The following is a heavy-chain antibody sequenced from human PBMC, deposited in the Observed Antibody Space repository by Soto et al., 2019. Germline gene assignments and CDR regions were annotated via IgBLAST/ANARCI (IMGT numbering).Heavy chain of an antibody. CDR3: VRAGWFAYYYYGMDV. D-gene: IGHD6-19*01. Sequence: AVKVSCKASGGTFSSYAISWVRQSPGQGLEWMGGIIPIFGTANYAQKFQGRATITADESTSTAYMELSSLRSEDTAVYYCVRAGWFAYYYYGMDVWGQGTTVTVSS. CDR1: GGTFSSYA. V-gene: IGHV1-69*13. CDR2: IIPIFGTA. J-gene: IGHJ6*02.